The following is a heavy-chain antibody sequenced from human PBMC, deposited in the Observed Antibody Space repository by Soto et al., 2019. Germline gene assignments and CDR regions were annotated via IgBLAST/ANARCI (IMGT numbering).Heavy chain of an antibody. CDR1: GFPFNTYA. J-gene: IGHJ5*02. V-gene: IGHV3-23*01. Sequence: GGSLRLSCAASGFPFNTYAMSWVRQAPGKGPEWVSAISESGDNAFYADSVQGRFTISRDNSYNILYLQMNSLRAEDTALYFCAKGGYIYGLDPWGQGTLATVSS. CDR3: AKGGYIYGLDP. CDR2: ISESGDNA. D-gene: IGHD5-18*01.